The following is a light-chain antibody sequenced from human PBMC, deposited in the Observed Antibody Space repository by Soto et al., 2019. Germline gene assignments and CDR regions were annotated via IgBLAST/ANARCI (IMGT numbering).Light chain of an antibody. V-gene: IGLV1-47*01. CDR2: RNN. J-gene: IGLJ2*01. CDR3: AAWDDSLSAL. Sequence: QSVLTQPPSASGTPGQRVTISCSGSSSNIGSNYVYWYQQLPGTAPKLLIYRNNQRPSGVPDRFSGSKSCTSASLAISGLRSEEDADYYCAAWDDSLSALFGGGTQLTVL. CDR1: SSNIGSNY.